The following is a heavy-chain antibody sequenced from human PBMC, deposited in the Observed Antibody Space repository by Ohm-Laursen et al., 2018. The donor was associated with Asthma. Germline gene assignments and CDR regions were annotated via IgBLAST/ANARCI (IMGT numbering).Heavy chain of an antibody. D-gene: IGHD3-22*01. CDR2: IYIGNT. CDR3: ATGAKVTMIVVVPFDY. J-gene: IGHJ4*02. Sequence: ASVKVSCKASGYIVTSYAFSWVRQAPGQRPEWMGWIYIGNTNYAPNFRDRITMTTDTSTNTAYMELSSLRSEDTAVYYCATGAKVTMIVVVPFDYWGQGTLVTVSS. V-gene: IGHV1-18*04. CDR1: GYIVTSYA.